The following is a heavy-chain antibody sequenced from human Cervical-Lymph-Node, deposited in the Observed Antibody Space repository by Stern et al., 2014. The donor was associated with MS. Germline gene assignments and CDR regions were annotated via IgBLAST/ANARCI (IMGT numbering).Heavy chain of an antibody. V-gene: IGHV5-51*01. D-gene: IGHD1-14*01. CDR3: ARQTTAWASDV. Sequence: EVQLVESGAELIRPGESLKISCKGSVFKFSIYWIAWVRQMPGKGLEWRGNIYPGDSETRYRPSFQGQVTMSADKSTSTAYLQWSSLNASDTAMYFCARQTTAWASDVWGQGTLVTVSS. CDR2: IYPGDSET. CDR1: VFKFSIYW. J-gene: IGHJ4*02.